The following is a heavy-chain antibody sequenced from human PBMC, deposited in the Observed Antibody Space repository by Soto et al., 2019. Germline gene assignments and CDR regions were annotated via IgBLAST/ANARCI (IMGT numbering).Heavy chain of an antibody. V-gene: IGHV4-61*01. CDR1: GGSVSSGSYY. J-gene: IGHJ4*02. CDR3: ARTSAYDMTTADY. Sequence: SETLSLTCTVSGGSVSSGSYYWSWIRQPPGKGLEWIGYIYYSGSTNYNPSLKSRVTISVDTSKNQFSLKLSSVTAADTAVYYCARTSAYDMTTADYWGQGTLVTVSS. CDR2: IYYSGST. D-gene: IGHD3-9*01.